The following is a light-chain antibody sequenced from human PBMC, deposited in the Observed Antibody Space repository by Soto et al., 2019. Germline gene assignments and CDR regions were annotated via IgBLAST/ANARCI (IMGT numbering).Light chain of an antibody. Sequence: DIQMTQSPSSLSASVGDRVTITCRASQSISSYLNWYQQKPGKAPNLLIYPPSSLQSGVPSRFSGSGSGTDFTLTISSLQPEDFATYYCQQSYSTTFGQGTRLEIK. CDR2: PPS. CDR3: QQSYSTT. J-gene: IGKJ5*01. CDR1: QSISSY. V-gene: IGKV1-39*01.